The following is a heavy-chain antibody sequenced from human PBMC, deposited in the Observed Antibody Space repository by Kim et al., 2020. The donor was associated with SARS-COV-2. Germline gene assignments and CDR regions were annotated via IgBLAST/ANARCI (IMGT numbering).Heavy chain of an antibody. J-gene: IGHJ3*02. Sequence: SETLSLTCTVSGGSISSYYWSWIRQPPGKGLEWIGYIYYSGSTNYNPSLKSRVTISVDTSKNQFSLKLSSVTAADTAVYYCARLGLWGDYVRWWAFDIWGQGTMVTVSS. D-gene: IGHD4-17*01. CDR3: ARLGLWGDYVRWWAFDI. CDR1: GGSISSYY. CDR2: IYYSGST. V-gene: IGHV4-59*08.